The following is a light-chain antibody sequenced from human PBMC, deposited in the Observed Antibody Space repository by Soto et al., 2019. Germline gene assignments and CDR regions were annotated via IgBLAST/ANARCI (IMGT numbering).Light chain of an antibody. Sequence: EVVLTQSPATLSLSPGDRATLSCRASQSVTTFLAWYQQKPGQAPRLLISHASHRVTGIPARFSGSGSGTDFNLTISGLEPEDFAVYFCQQRSYWPLTFGGGTKVDIK. V-gene: IGKV3-11*01. CDR2: HAS. J-gene: IGKJ4*01. CDR3: QQRSYWPLT. CDR1: QSVTTF.